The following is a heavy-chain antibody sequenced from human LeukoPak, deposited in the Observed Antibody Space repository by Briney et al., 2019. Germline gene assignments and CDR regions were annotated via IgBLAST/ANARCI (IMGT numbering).Heavy chain of an antibody. D-gene: IGHD1-26*01. V-gene: IGHV4-61*01. CDR2: IYYSGST. CDR3: ARVVGATQRAFDH. J-gene: IGHJ4*02. Sequence: SETLSLTCTVSGGSVSSGSYYWSWIRQPPGKGLEWIGYIYYSGSTNYNPSLKSRVTISVDTSKNQFSLKLSSATAADTAVYYCARVVGATQRAFDHWGQGTLVTVSS. CDR1: GGSVSSGSYY.